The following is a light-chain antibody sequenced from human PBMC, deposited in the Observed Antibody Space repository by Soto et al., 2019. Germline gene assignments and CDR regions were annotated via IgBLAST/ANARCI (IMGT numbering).Light chain of an antibody. V-gene: IGKV3-15*01. CDR1: QSVSRA. CDR2: DSS. CDR3: HQYNNWPPRYT. J-gene: IGKJ2*01. Sequence: DIVLTQSPATLSVSPGESATLSCRASQSVSRALAWYQHVPGQAPRLLIYDSSTRASGVPARFSGSGSGTPFILIISSMLSEDVAVYYCHQYNNWPPRYTFGQGTKVQI.